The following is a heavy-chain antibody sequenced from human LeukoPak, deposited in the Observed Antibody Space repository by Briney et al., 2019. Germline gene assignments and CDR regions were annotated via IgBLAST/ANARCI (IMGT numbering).Heavy chain of an antibody. Sequence: GGSLRLFCAASGFTFSSYAMSWVRQAPGKGLEWVSAISGSGGSTYYADSVKGRFTISRDNSKNTLYLQMNSLRAEDTAVYYCAKGLGYCSSASCRDGFDYWGQGTLVTVSS. J-gene: IGHJ4*02. CDR1: GFTFSSYA. V-gene: IGHV3-23*01. CDR3: AKGLGYCSSASCRDGFDY. D-gene: IGHD2-2*01. CDR2: ISGSGGST.